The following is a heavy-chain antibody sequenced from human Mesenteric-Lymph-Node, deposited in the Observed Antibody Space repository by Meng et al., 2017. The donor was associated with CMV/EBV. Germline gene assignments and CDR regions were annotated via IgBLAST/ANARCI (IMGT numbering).Heavy chain of an antibody. CDR1: GYTFTNYA. D-gene: IGHD3-10*01. CDR3: ARGVLWFGELSPLGY. CDR2: INAGNGNT. J-gene: IGHJ4*02. V-gene: IGHV1-3*01. Sequence: SGYTFTNYAIHWVHQAPGQRLEWMGWINAGNGNTKYSQRFQGRVTITRDTSATTADMELSSLRSEDTAVYYCARGVLWFGELSPLGYWGQGTLVTVSS.